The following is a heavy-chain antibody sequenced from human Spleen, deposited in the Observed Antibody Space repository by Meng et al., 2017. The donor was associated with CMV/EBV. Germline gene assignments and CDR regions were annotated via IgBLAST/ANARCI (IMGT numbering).Heavy chain of an antibody. Sequence: SETLSLTCTVSGGSISSAVFYWSWIRQPPGKGLEWIGYIYYSGSTYYNPSLKSRVSISVDTSKNQFSLKVSSVTAADTAVYYCAREIVNTLDYWGQGTLVTVSS. J-gene: IGHJ4*02. V-gene: IGHV4-30-4*08. CDR2: IYYSGST. D-gene: IGHD2-2*02. CDR3: AREIVNTLDY. CDR1: GGSISSAVFY.